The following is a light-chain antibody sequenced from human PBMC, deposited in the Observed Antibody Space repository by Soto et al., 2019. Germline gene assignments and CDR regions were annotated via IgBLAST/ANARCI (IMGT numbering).Light chain of an antibody. CDR3: LQDSAYPRT. CDR2: GTS. V-gene: IGKV1-6*01. J-gene: IGKJ1*01. Sequence: AIQMTQSPSSLSASVGDRVTITCRASQGIGTELGWYQQRPGKAPRLLIYGTSTLQHGVPSRFSGSGSVTDFTLIISSRLPDDFATYYCLQDSAYPRTFGQGTKVEIK. CDR1: QGIGTE.